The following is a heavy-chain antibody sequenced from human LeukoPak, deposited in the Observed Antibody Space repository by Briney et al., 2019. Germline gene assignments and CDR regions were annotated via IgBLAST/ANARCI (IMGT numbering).Heavy chain of an antibody. Sequence: PGGSLRLSCAASGFTFSDFAMIWVRQPPGKGLEWVSSIDSSGGYMFYADSVKGRFIISKDNAKDSLYLQMNSLRVEDTAVYYCLRGDRRDYWGQGTLVTVSS. J-gene: IGHJ4*02. CDR2: IDSSGGYM. V-gene: IGHV3-21*06. CDR1: GFTFSDFA. CDR3: LRGDRRDY.